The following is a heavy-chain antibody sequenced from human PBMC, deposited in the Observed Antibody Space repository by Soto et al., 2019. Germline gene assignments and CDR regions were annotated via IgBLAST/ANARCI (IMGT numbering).Heavy chain of an antibody. CDR1: GFIFSDYY. V-gene: IGHV3-11*06. Sequence: PGGSLRLSCAASGFIFSDYYMSWVRQTPWKGLEWISYISTRSTYTNYADSVKGRFTISRDNTKNSLYLQMDSLRVEDTAVYYCARDLAWKRGKVGRYYYGMDVWGQGTTVTVSS. J-gene: IGHJ6*02. CDR3: ARDLAWKRGKVGRYYYGMDV. D-gene: IGHD1-1*01. CDR2: ISTRSTYT.